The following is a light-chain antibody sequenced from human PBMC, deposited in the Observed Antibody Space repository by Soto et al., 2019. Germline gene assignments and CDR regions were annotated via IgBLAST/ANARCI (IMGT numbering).Light chain of an antibody. CDR3: SSFTSVHTGV. Sequence: QSVRTQPASVSGSPGQSITISCTGSNNDVGGYNYVSWYQQHPGKVPKLLIYHVTNRPSGISDRFSGSKSGNTASLTISGLQPEDEADYYCSSFTSVHTGVFGGGTQLTVL. CDR1: NNDVGGYNY. V-gene: IGLV2-14*01. CDR2: HVT. J-gene: IGLJ3*02.